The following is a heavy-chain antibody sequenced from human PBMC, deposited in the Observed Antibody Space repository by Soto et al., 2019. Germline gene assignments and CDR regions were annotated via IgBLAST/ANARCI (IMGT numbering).Heavy chain of an antibody. CDR1: GGSISNYY. CDR3: ARASVGPPGGGSWIMPFDF. V-gene: IGHV4-4*07. CDR2: IFPGGST. D-gene: IGHD2-15*01. Sequence: SETLSLTWSVSGGSISNYYRSWIRQSAEKGLEWIGRIFPGGSTNYNPSLKSRVTMSVDTSKNHFSLRLTSVTAADTAVYYCARASVGPPGGGSWIMPFDFWGQGTRVTVSS. J-gene: IGHJ4*02.